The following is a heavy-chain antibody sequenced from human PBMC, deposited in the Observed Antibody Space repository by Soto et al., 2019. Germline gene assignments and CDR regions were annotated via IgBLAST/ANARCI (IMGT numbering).Heavy chain of an antibody. D-gene: IGHD3-22*01. CDR2: IIPIFGTA. CDR3: ACQIQTMIVVVTLDY. V-gene: IGHV1-69*13. Sequence: SVKVSCKASGGTFSSYTISWVRQAPGQGLEWMGGIIPIFGTANYAQKFQGRVTITADESTSTAYMELSSLRSEDTAVYYCACQIQTMIVVVTLDYWGQGTLVTVSS. CDR1: GGTFSSYT. J-gene: IGHJ4*02.